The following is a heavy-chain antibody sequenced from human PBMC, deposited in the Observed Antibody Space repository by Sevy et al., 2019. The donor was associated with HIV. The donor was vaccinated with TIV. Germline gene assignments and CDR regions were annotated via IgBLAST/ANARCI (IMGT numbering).Heavy chain of an antibody. V-gene: IGHV4-59*12. J-gene: IGHJ4*02. CDR3: ATISQQLVGFFDY. D-gene: IGHD6-6*01. CDR1: GGSISSYY. CDR2: IFYSGST. Sequence: SETLSLTCTVSGGSISSYYWSWIRQPPGKGLEWIGYIFYSGSTYYNPSLKRRVTISVDTSKNQFSLKLTSMTAADTAVYYCATISQQLVGFFDYWGQGTLVTVSS.